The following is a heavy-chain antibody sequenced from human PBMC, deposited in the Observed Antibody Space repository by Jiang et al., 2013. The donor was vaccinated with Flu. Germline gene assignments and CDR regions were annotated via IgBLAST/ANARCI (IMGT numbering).Heavy chain of an antibody. D-gene: IGHD3-10*01. CDR1: AYSISSGYY. CDR2: IYHSGST. J-gene: IGHJ6*02. Sequence: GSGLVKPSETLSLTCAVSAYSISSGYYWGWIRQPPGKGLEWIGSIYHSGSTYYNPSLKSRVTISVDTSMNQLSLKLSSVTAADTAVYYCARDRRLWFGELLPYYYAMDVWGQ. V-gene: IGHV4-38-2*02. CDR3: ARDRRLWFGELLPYYYAMDV.